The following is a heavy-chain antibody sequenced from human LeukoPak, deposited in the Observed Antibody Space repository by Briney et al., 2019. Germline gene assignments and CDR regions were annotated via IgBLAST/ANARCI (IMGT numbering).Heavy chain of an antibody. J-gene: IGHJ3*02. CDR1: GASISNYF. Sequence: SETLSLTCTVSGASISNYFWTWIRQSPGKGLEWIGYISNIGTTNYNPSLKSRVTISGDTSKNQFSLKLSYVTAADTAVYYCTRDRSALDTWGQGTMVTVSS. CDR2: ISNIGTT. V-gene: IGHV4-59*01. CDR3: TRDRSALDT.